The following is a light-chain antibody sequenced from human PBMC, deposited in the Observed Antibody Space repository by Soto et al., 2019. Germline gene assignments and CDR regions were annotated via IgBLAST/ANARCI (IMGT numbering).Light chain of an antibody. Sequence: DIQMTQSPSTLSASEGDRVNITCRASQSISSWLAWYQQKPGKAPKLLIYKASSLESGVPSRFSGSGSGTEFTLTISSLQPDDFATYYRQQYNSYWYTFGQGTKLEIK. CDR1: QSISSW. V-gene: IGKV1-5*03. CDR2: KAS. J-gene: IGKJ2*01. CDR3: QQYNSYWYT.